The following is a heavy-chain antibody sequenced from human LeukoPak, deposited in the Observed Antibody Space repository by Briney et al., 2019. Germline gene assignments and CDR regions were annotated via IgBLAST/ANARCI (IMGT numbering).Heavy chain of an antibody. Sequence: PSGSLTLSCAASGFTFSGHWMSWVRQAPGKGLEWVANINQGGIDKYYVDSVKGRFTISRDNANNLLYLQMNSLRGEDTAVYYCTRDRSRAEDDWGQGCSLSVSS. J-gene: IGHJ4*02. V-gene: IGHV3-7*01. CDR2: INQGGIDK. CDR3: TRDRSRAEDD. CDR1: GFTFSGHW. D-gene: IGHD1-14*01.